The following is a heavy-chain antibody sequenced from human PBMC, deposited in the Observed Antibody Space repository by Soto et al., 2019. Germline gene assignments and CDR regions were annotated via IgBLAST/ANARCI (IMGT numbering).Heavy chain of an antibody. CDR3: AKPPVEMATIGDWYFDL. J-gene: IGHJ2*01. CDR1: GFTFSSYG. Sequence: QVQLVESGGGVVQPGRSLRLSCAASGFTFSSYGMHWVRQAPGKGLEWVAVISYDGSNKYYADSVKGRFTISRDNSKNTLYMQMNRLRAEDTAVYYCAKPPVEMATIGDWYFDLWGRGTLVTVSS. CDR2: ISYDGSNK. V-gene: IGHV3-30*18. D-gene: IGHD5-12*01.